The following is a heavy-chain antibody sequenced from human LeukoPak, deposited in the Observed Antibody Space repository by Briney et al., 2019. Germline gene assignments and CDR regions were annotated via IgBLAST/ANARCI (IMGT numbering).Heavy chain of an antibody. J-gene: IGHJ4*02. CDR3: ASSRQEIWFGESYYFDY. D-gene: IGHD3-10*01. Sequence: GGSLRLSCAVAGFTVSNNYMSWVRQAPGKGLGWVSVIYSGGNTYYADSVKGRFTISRDNSKNTLYLQMNSLRAEDTAVYYCASSRQEIWFGESYYFDYWGQGTLVTVSS. V-gene: IGHV3-53*01. CDR2: IYSGGNT. CDR1: GFTVSNNY.